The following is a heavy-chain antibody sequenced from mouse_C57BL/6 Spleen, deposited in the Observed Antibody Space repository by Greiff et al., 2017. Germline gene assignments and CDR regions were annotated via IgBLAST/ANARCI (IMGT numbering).Heavy chain of an antibody. D-gene: IGHD2-3*01. CDR1: GYTFTSYG. V-gene: IGHV1-81*01. J-gene: IGHJ2*01. CDR3: ARSGDGYYFDY. CDR2: IYPRSGNT. Sequence: VHLVESGAELARPGASVKLSCKASGYTFTSYGISWVKQRTGQGLEWIGEIYPRSGNTYYNEKFKGKATLTADKSSSTAYMELRSLTSEDSAVYFCARSGDGYYFDYWGQGTTLTVSS.